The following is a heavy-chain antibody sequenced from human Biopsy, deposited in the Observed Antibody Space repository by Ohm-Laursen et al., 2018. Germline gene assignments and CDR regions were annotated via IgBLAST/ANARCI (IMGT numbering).Heavy chain of an antibody. CDR2: MIPSSGKT. D-gene: IGHD6-6*01. J-gene: IGHJ5*02. CDR1: GYSFSTYD. Sequence: ASVKASCKASGYSFSTYDVNWVRQARGQGLEWMGWMIPSSGKTGYAQRFQGRVTLTMNTSISTAYMELSGLRSEDTAVYFCARGYSRRVSIFEASIYWFDTWGQGTLVTVTS. CDR3: ARGYSRRVSIFEASIYWFDT. V-gene: IGHV1-8*01.